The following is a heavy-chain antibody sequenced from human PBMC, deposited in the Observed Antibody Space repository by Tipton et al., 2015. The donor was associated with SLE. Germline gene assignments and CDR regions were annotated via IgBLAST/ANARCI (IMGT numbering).Heavy chain of an antibody. D-gene: IGHD1-26*01. Sequence: SLRLSCAASGFTFSSYAMSWVRQAPGKGLEWVSAISGSGGSTYYADSVKGRFTISRDNSKNTLYLQMNSLRAEDTAVYYCANSLDKLALLRNYYYYCMDVWGQGTTVTVSS. V-gene: IGHV3-23*01. CDR1: GFTFSSYA. J-gene: IGHJ6*01. CDR2: ISGSGGST. CDR3: ANSLDKLALLRNYYYYCMDV.